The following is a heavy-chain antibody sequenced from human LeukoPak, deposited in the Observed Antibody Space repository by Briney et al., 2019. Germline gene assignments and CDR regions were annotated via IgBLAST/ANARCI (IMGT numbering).Heavy chain of an antibody. Sequence: SETLSLTCTVSGGSISSYSWSWIRQPPEKGLEWIGYIYSSGSTIYNPSLKSRVTMSLGTSKNQFSLKLSSVAAADTAIYYCAGEDYGGYRFDYWGHGTLVSVSS. V-gene: IGHV4-59*01. CDR2: IYSSGST. CDR3: AGEDYGGYRFDY. D-gene: IGHD4-23*01. J-gene: IGHJ4*01. CDR1: GGSISSYS.